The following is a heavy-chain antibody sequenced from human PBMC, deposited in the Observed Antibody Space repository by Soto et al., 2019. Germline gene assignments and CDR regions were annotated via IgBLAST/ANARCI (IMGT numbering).Heavy chain of an antibody. CDR3: ARRTAGDAFDS. V-gene: IGHV4-4*02. Sequence: QVQLQESGPGLVKPSGTLSLTCAVSGGSISSSNWWSWVRQPPGKGLEWIREIYHSGSTNYNPSLKSRVTRSVDKSKNQFSLKLSSVTAADTAVYYCARRTAGDAFDSWGQGTIVTVS. CDR2: IYHSGST. CDR1: GGSISSSNW. J-gene: IGHJ3*02.